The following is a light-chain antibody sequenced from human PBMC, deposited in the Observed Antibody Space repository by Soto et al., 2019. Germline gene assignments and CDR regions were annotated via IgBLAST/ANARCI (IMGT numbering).Light chain of an antibody. CDR3: QQYHNWPRT. V-gene: IGKV3-15*01. CDR1: QNININ. Sequence: EIVMTQSPATLSVSPGERATLSCRASQNININLAWYQQKPGQAPRLLISGASTRATDVPARFSGTESGTEFTLTISSLQSEDFAVYYCQQYHNWPRTFGQGTKVEIK. J-gene: IGKJ1*01. CDR2: GAS.